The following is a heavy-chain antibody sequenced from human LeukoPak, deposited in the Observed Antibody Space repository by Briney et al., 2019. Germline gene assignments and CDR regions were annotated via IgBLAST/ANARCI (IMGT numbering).Heavy chain of an antibody. Sequence: GASVKVSCKVSGYTLTELSMHWVRQAPGKGLEWMGGFDPEDGETIYAQKFQGRVTMTEDTSTDTAYMELSSLRSEDTAVYYCATAGRDGFLPDAFDIWGQGTMVTVSS. V-gene: IGHV1-24*01. CDR1: GYTLTELS. CDR2: FDPEDGET. J-gene: IGHJ3*02. D-gene: IGHD5-24*01. CDR3: ATAGRDGFLPDAFDI.